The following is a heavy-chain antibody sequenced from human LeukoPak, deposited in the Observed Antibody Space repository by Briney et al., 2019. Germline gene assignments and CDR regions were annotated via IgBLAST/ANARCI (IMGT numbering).Heavy chain of an antibody. CDR2: IYYSGST. CDR3: ARGLGDYFDY. Sequence: SETLSLTCTVSGGSISSYYWSWIRQPPGKGLEWIGYIYYSGSTNYNPSLKSRVTISVDTSKNQFSLKLSSVTAADTAVYYCARGLGDYFDYWGQGTLVTVSS. D-gene: IGHD3-16*01. CDR1: GGSISSYY. J-gene: IGHJ4*02. V-gene: IGHV4-59*01.